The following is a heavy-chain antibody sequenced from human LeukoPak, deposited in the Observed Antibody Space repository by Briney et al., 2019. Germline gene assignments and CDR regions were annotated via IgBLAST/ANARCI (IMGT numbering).Heavy chain of an antibody. CDR1: GFTFSSYS. CDR3: ARGGIAAAFAILDY. Sequence: TGGSLRLSCAASGFTFSSYSMNWVRQAPGKGLEWVSYISSSSSTIYYADSVKGRFTISRDNAKNSLYLQMNSLRAEDTAVYYCARGGIAAAFAILDYWGQGTLVTVSS. J-gene: IGHJ4*02. CDR2: ISSSSSTI. V-gene: IGHV3-48*01. D-gene: IGHD6-13*01.